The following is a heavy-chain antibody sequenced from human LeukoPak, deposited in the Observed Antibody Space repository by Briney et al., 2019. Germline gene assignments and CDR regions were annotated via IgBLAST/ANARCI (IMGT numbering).Heavy chain of an antibody. CDR3: AKESRKYYDYVWGGYRYVTGFDY. Sequence: GGSLRLSCAASGFTFSSYAMSWVRQAPGKGLEWVSAISGSGGSTYYADSVKGRFTISRDNSKNTLYLQMNSLRAEDTAVYYCAKESRKYYDYVWGGYRYVTGFDYWGQGTLVTVSS. CDR2: ISGSGGST. V-gene: IGHV3-23*01. CDR1: GFTFSSYA. J-gene: IGHJ4*02. D-gene: IGHD3-16*02.